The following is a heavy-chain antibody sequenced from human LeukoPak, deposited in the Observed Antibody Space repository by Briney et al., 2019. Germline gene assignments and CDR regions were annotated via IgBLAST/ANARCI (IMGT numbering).Heavy chain of an antibody. CDR1: GGSISSYY. CDR3: ARESSSSRGAAFDI. J-gene: IGHJ3*02. CDR2: IYYSGST. D-gene: IGHD6-13*01. Sequence: SETLSLTCTVSGGSISSYYWSWIRQPPGKGLEWIGYIYYSGSTNYNPSLKSRVTISVDTSKNQFSLKLSSVTAADTAVYYCARESSSSRGAAFDIWGQGTMVTVSS. V-gene: IGHV4-59*01.